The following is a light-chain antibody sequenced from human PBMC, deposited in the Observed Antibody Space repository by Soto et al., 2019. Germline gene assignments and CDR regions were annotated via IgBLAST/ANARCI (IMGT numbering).Light chain of an antibody. V-gene: IGLV1-44*01. Sequence: QSVLTQPPSASGTPGQRVTISCSGSSSNIGSNTVNWYQQLPGTAPKLLIYRNNQRPSGITDRFSDSKSGTSATLGITGLQPGDEADYFCATWADSLSAVLFGGGTKLTVL. J-gene: IGLJ2*01. CDR2: RNN. CDR1: SSNIGSNT. CDR3: ATWADSLSAVL.